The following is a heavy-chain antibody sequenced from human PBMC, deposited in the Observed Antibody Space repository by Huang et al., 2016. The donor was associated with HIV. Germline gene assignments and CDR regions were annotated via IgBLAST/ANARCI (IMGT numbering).Heavy chain of an antibody. CDR3: AKDREDSAYQLDY. CDR1: GFTFSNYG. V-gene: IGHV3-30*18. Sequence: QVQLVESGGGVVQPGRSLRLSCAASGFTFSNYGVHWVGQAPGKGLEWGAAISYDGSYQYYSDSVKGRFTISRDDSQNTLYLQMSSLRAEDTAVYFCAKDREDSAYQLDYWGQGTRVTVSS. D-gene: IGHD5-12*01. J-gene: IGHJ4*02. CDR2: ISYDGSYQ.